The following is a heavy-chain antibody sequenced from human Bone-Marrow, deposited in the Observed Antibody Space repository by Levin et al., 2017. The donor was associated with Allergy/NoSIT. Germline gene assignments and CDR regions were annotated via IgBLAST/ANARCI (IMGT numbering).Heavy chain of an antibody. Sequence: SQTLSLTCAVSGASMSTGGYSWSWIRQPPGKGLEWIGHVFHSGRAFYNPALKSRVTISVDKSKKQFSLNLTSVTAADTAIYYCARGWRISLLRGEIINWFDPWGRGTLVIVSS. D-gene: IGHD3-10*01. CDR3: ARGWRISLLRGEIINWFDP. J-gene: IGHJ5*02. CDR1: GASMSTGGYS. CDR2: VFHSGRA. V-gene: IGHV4-30-2*01.